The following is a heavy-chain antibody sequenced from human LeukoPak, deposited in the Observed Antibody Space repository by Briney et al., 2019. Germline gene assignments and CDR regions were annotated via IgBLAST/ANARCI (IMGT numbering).Heavy chain of an antibody. D-gene: IGHD3-10*01. Sequence: GGSLRLSCAASGFDFRAYGMHWVRQAPGKGLEWVAVISYDGSLKYYADSVKGRFTTSRDSSKNTLYLQMNSLRAEDTAVYFCAKCGFGELLSYFDYWGQGTLVAVSS. CDR3: AKCGFGELLSYFDY. J-gene: IGHJ4*02. CDR1: GFDFRAYG. V-gene: IGHV3-30*18. CDR2: ISYDGSLK.